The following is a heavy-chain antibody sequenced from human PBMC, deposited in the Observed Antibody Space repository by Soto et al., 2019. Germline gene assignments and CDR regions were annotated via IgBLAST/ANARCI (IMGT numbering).Heavy chain of an antibody. CDR1: GYTLTELS. Sequence: GASVKVSCKVSGYTLTELSMHWVRQAPGKGLEWMGGFDPEDGETIYAQKFQGRVTMTEDASTDTACMELSSLGSEDTAVYYCATDLGQQLVPHAFDYWGQGTLVTVSS. CDR2: FDPEDGET. D-gene: IGHD6-13*01. CDR3: ATDLGQQLVPHAFDY. V-gene: IGHV1-24*01. J-gene: IGHJ4*02.